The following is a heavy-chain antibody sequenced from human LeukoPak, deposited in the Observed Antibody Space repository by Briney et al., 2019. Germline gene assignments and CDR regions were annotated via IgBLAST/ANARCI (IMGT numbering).Heavy chain of an antibody. Sequence: PVKVSCKASGGTFSSYAISWVRQAPGQGLEWMGGIIPIFGTANYAQKFQGRVTVTTDESTSTAYMELSSLRSEDTAVYYCARFDSSGWPYFDYWGQGTLVTVSS. CDR2: IIPIFGTA. V-gene: IGHV1-69*05. D-gene: IGHD6-19*01. CDR3: ARFDSSGWPYFDY. J-gene: IGHJ4*02. CDR1: GGTFSSYA.